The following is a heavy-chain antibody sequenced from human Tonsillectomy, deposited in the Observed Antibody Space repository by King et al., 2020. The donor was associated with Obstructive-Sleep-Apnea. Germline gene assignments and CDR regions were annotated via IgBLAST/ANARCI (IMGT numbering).Heavy chain of an antibody. D-gene: IGHD3-10*01. CDR2: ISYDGSNK. V-gene: IGHV3-30-3*01. CDR1: GFTFSSYA. J-gene: IGHJ4*02. CDR3: ARDSRITMVRGVIITVDY. Sequence: VQLVESGGGVVQPGRSLRLSCAASGFTFSSYAMHWVRQAPGKGLEWVAVISYDGSNKYYADSVKGRFTISRDNSKNTLYLQMNSLRAEDTAVYYCARDSRITMVRGVIITVDYWGQGTLVTVSS.